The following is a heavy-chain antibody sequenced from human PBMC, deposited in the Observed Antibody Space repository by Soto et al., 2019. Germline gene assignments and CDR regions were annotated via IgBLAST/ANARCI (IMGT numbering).Heavy chain of an antibody. V-gene: IGHV1-18*01. D-gene: IGHD3-10*01. CDR2: ISAYNGNT. CDR3: ARTTMVRGVITSEDV. CDR1: GYTFTSYG. J-gene: IGHJ6*04. Sequence: ASVKVSCKASGYTFTSYGISWVRQAPGQGLEWMGWISAYNGNTNYAQKLQGRVTMTTDTSTSTAYMELRSLRSDDTAVYYCARTTMVRGVITSEDVWGKGTTVTVSS.